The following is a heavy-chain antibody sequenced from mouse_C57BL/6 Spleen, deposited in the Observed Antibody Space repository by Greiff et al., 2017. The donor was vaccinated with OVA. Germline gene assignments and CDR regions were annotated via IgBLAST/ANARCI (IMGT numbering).Heavy chain of an antibody. D-gene: IGHD2-1*01. CDR2: ISSGSSTI. Sequence: EVMLVESGGGLVKPGGSLKLSCAASGFTFSDYGMHWVRQAPEKGLEWVAYISSGSSTIYYADTVKGRFTISRDNAKNTLFLQMTSLRSEDTAMYYCARDIYYGNYPFAYWGQGTLVTVSA. J-gene: IGHJ3*01. V-gene: IGHV5-17*01. CDR3: ARDIYYGNYPFAY. CDR1: GFTFSDYG.